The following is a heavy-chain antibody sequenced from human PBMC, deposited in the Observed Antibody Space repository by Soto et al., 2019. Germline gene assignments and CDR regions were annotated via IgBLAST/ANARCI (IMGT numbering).Heavy chain of an antibody. CDR3: AKAAFGSGSYSWYDP. V-gene: IGHV3-23*01. CDR1: GFNFSSYA. Sequence: GGSLRLSCSASGFNFSSYAMSWVRQAPGKGLEWVSAISGSGGGTYYADSVTGRFTISRDNSKSTLFLQMSSLRAEDKAICYCAKAAFGSGSYSWYDPWGQGTLVTVSS. D-gene: IGHD3-10*01. J-gene: IGHJ5*02. CDR2: ISGSGGGT.